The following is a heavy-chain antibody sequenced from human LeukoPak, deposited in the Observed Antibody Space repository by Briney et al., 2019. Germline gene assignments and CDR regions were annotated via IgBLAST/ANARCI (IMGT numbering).Heavy chain of an antibody. Sequence: PSETLSLTCTVSGGSISSYYWSWIRQPPGKGLEWIGYIYYSGSTNYNPSLKSRVTISVDTSKNQFSLKLSSVTAADTAVYYCARDSLGIDYWGQGTLVTVSS. CDR1: GGSISSYY. CDR2: IYYSGST. V-gene: IGHV4-59*12. CDR3: ARDSLGIDY. D-gene: IGHD7-27*01. J-gene: IGHJ4*02.